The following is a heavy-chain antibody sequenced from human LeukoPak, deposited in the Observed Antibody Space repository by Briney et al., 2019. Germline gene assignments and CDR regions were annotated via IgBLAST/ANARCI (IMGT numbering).Heavy chain of an antibody. Sequence: GGSPRLSSAASGFTFRGFAMHQVRQAPGKGLEWILYISSFSGTIDYADSVKGRFTITRDNAKNSLYLQMNSLRAEYTAWYYCARDQGGPTSYWGQGTLVTVSS. CDR3: ARDQGGPTSY. CDR1: GFTFRGFA. J-gene: IGHJ4*02. V-gene: IGHV3-48*01. D-gene: IGHD3-16*01. CDR2: ISSFSGTI.